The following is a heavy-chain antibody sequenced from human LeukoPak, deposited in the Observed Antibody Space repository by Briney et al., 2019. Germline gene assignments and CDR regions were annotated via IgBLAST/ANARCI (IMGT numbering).Heavy chain of an antibody. Sequence: PSETLSLTCTVSGGSVSSGSYHWSWIRQPPGKGLEWIGYIYYSGSTNYNPSLKSRVTISVDTSKNQFSLKPSSVTAADTAVYYCAREPYYYDSSGYRFFDAFDIWGQGTMVTVAP. J-gene: IGHJ3*02. V-gene: IGHV4-61*01. CDR2: IYYSGST. CDR1: GGSVSSGSYH. D-gene: IGHD3-22*01. CDR3: AREPYYYDSSGYRFFDAFDI.